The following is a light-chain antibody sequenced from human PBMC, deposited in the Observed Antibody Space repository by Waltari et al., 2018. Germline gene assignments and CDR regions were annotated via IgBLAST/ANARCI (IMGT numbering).Light chain of an antibody. Sequence: DIQMTQSPSSLSASVGDRGPITCRSSQGISNSLAWYQQKPGKAPKLLLYGASRLESGVPPRFSGSGSGTDYTLTISSLQPDDFATYYCQQYYFTPYTFGQGTKLDIK. CDR3: QQYYFTPYT. J-gene: IGKJ2*01. CDR1: QGISNS. CDR2: GAS. V-gene: IGKV1-NL1*01.